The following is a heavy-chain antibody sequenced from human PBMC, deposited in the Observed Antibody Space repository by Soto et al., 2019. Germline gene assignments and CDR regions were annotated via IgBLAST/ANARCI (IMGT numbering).Heavy chain of an antibody. CDR1: GFTFSSYG. J-gene: IGHJ4*02. CDR3: AKDGDYGDYFDY. Sequence: GGSLRLSCAASGFTFSSYGMHWVRQAPGKGLEWVAVISYDGSNKYYADSVKGRFTISRDHSKNTLYLQMNSLRAEDTAVYYCAKDGDYGDYFDYWGQGTLVTVSS. D-gene: IGHD4-17*01. V-gene: IGHV3-30*18. CDR2: ISYDGSNK.